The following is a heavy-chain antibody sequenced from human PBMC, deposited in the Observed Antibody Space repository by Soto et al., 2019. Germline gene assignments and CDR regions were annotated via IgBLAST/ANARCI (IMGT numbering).Heavy chain of an antibody. Sequence: SETLSLTCTVSGGSISSYYWSWIRQPPGKGLEWIGYTYNSVSTYYNPSLKSRVTISVDTSKNQFSLKLTSVTAADTAVYYCARNGVYCSSTTCYIDYWGQGTLVTVSS. CDR1: GGSISSYY. CDR3: ARNGVYCSSTTCYIDY. CDR2: TYNSVST. D-gene: IGHD2-2*02. J-gene: IGHJ4*02. V-gene: IGHV4-4*09.